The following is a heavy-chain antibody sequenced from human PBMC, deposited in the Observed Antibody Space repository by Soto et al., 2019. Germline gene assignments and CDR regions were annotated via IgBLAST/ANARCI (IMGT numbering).Heavy chain of an antibody. D-gene: IGHD1-26*01. CDR2: ISYDGSNK. CDR1: GFTFSSYA. Sequence: QVQLVESGGGVVQPGRSLRLSCAASGFTFSSYAMHWVRQAPGKGLEWVAVISYDGSNKYYADSVKGRFTISRDNSKNTLYLQMNSLRAEDTAVYYCARGSSGSYLAYWYFDLWGRGTLVTVSS. CDR3: ARGSSGSYLAYWYFDL. V-gene: IGHV3-30-3*01. J-gene: IGHJ2*01.